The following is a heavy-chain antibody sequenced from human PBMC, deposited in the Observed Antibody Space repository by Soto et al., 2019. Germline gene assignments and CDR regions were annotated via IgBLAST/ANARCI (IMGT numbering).Heavy chain of an antibody. D-gene: IGHD1-1*01. V-gene: IGHV3-23*01. J-gene: IGHJ6*03. CDR3: ARSPKRGQFYHYYMDV. Sequence: GGSLRLSCAASEFSFSDYAMSWVRQAPGKGLEWVSGISGSGGSTHYADSVKGRFTISRDNSKKTLYLEMNSLRAEDTAVYYCARSPKRGQFYHYYMDVWGRATTVTVSS. CDR2: ISGSGGST. CDR1: EFSFSDYA.